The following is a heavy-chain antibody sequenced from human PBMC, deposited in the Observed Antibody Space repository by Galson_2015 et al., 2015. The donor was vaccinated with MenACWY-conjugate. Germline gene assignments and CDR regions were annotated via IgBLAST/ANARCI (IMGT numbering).Heavy chain of an antibody. D-gene: IGHD2-2*01. CDR2: INSDGSST. CDR3: AVYCSSTRCYGA. CDR1: GFTFSSYW. J-gene: IGHJ5*02. Sequence: SLRLSCAASGFTFSSYWMHWVRQAPGKGLVWVSLINSDGSSTSYADSVKGRFTISRDNAKNTLYLQMNSLRAEDTAVYYCAVYCSSTRCYGAWGQGTLVTVPS. V-gene: IGHV3-74*01.